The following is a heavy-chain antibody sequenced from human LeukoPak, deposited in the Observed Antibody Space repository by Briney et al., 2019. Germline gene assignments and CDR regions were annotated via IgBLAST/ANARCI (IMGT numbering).Heavy chain of an antibody. CDR2: IKQDGSEK. CDR1: GFTFSSYW. V-gene: IGHV3-7*01. Sequence: GGSLRLSCAASGFTFSSYWTSWVRQAPGKGLEWVANIKQDGSEKYYVDSVKGRFTISRDNAKNSLYLQMNSLRAEDTAVYYCASESTVTLTGYWGQGTLVTVSS. J-gene: IGHJ4*02. D-gene: IGHD4-11*01. CDR3: ASESTVTLTGY.